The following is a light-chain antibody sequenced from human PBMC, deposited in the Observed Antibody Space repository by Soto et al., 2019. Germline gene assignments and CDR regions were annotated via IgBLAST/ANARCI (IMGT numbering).Light chain of an antibody. Sequence: ETVLTQSPATLSLSPGEGATLSCRASQTVSRFFAWYQQKPGQAPRLLIYGVSNRATGVPARFSGSGSGTDFTLYISSVESVDSSVYYCQQRFSWPLTFGGGTKVEIK. CDR3: QQRFSWPLT. J-gene: IGKJ4*01. V-gene: IGKV3-11*01. CDR1: QTVSRF. CDR2: GVS.